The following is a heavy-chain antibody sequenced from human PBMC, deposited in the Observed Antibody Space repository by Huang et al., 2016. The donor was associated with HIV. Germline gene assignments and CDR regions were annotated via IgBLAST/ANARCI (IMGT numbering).Heavy chain of an antibody. CDR2: IKPGGSP. J-gene: IGHJ6*02. CDR1: GASFNSYY. Sequence: QVRLQQWGQGLLKPSETLSLTCAVYGASFNSYYWSWVRQSPGKGLEWFGEIKPGGSPKYKPTLKSRVTMHVDTSKNQFYLKVRAKTAADAAIYYCARMPTTSYFDTWSLSPVEEDFFYYNLDVWGQGTPVSVSS. V-gene: IGHV4-34*02. CDR3: ARMPTTSYFDTWSLSPVEEDFFYYNLDV. D-gene: IGHD3-9*01.